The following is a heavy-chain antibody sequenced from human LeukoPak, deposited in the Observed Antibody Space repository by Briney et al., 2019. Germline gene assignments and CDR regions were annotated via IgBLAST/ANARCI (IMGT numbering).Heavy chain of an antibody. D-gene: IGHD1-1*01. CDR1: GFTFSRYW. CDR3: LKDDDHWKFDI. J-gene: IGHJ3*02. Sequence: QAGGSLRLSCAASGFTFSRYWMNWVRQAPGKGLGWVATIKGDGSELAYVDSVKGRFTISRDNTKNSLYLQLNSLRVEDTAFYYCLKDDDHWKFDIWGQGTMVTVSS. CDR2: IKGDGSEL. V-gene: IGHV3-7*03.